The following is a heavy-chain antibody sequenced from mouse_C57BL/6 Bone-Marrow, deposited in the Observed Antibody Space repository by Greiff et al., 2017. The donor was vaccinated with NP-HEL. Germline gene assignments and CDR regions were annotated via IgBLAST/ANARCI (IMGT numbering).Heavy chain of an antibody. V-gene: IGHV1-54*01. J-gene: IGHJ4*01. Sequence: QVQLKESGAELVRPGTSVKVSCKASGYAFTNYLIAWVKQRPGQGLEWIGVINPGSGGNNYNEKVKGKGTLTADKASITSYMQLSSLTSEDSAVYFGARSTTVVATQVDYWGQGTSVTVSS. CDR2: INPGSGGN. CDR3: ARSTTVVATQVDY. D-gene: IGHD1-1*01. CDR1: GYAFTNYL.